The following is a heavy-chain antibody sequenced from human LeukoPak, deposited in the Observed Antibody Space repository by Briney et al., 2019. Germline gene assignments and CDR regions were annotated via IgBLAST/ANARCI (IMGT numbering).Heavy chain of an antibody. V-gene: IGHV4-59*01. CDR1: GGSISNYY. D-gene: IGHD5-12*01. CDR2: IYYSGST. CDR3: ARPWLY. J-gene: IGHJ4*02. Sequence: SETLSLTCTVSGGSISNYYWSWIRQSPGKGLEWIGYIYYSGSTNYNPSLKSRVMMSVDASKNQFSLRLTSVTAAASAVYYCARPWLYWRQVILVTVSS.